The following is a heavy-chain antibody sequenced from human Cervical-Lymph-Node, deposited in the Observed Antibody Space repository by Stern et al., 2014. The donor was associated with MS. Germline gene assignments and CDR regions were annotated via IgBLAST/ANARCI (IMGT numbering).Heavy chain of an antibody. J-gene: IGHJ2*01. CDR1: GVSISSGDFC. CDR2: ILNRGGT. Sequence: QVQLQESGPGLVKPSQTLSLICNVSGVSISSGDFCWVWIRQHPGKGLEWIGSILNRGGTYYNPSLKSRVTVSLDTSKNQFSLRLTSVTAADTAVYYCARDGVASAGRYFDLWGRGSLVTVSS. CDR3: ARDGVASAGRYFDL. V-gene: IGHV4-31*03. D-gene: IGHD2-8*01.